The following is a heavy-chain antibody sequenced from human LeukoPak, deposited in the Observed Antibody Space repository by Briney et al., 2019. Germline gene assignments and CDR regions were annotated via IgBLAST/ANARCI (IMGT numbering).Heavy chain of an antibody. J-gene: IGHJ4*02. CDR1: GYTFTGYY. D-gene: IGHD3-9*01. CDR3: ARDSYSFYYDILTGWPIDY. V-gene: IGHV1-46*01. Sequence: ASVKVSCKASGYTFTGYYMHWVRQAPGQGLEWMGWINPNSGSTSYAQKFQGRVTMTRDTSTSTVYMELSSLRSEDTAVYYCARDSYSFYYDILTGWPIDYWGQGTLVTVSS. CDR2: INPNSGST.